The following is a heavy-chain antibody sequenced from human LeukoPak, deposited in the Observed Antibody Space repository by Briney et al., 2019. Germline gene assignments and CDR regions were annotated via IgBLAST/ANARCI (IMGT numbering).Heavy chain of an antibody. Sequence: GGSLRLSCAASGFTFSSYAMHWVRQAPGKGLEWVSAISGSGGSTYYADSVKGRFTISRDNSKNTLYLQMNSLRADDTAIYYCAKLIGYSSLGAFDIWGQGTMVTVSS. CDR1: GFTFSSYA. J-gene: IGHJ3*02. V-gene: IGHV3-23*01. D-gene: IGHD6-19*01. CDR2: ISGSGGST. CDR3: AKLIGYSSLGAFDI.